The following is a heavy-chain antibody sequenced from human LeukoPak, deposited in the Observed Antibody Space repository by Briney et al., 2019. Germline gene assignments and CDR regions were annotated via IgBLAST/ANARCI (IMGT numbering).Heavy chain of an antibody. D-gene: IGHD1-26*01. CDR2: MNPNSGNA. J-gene: IGHJ6*02. CDR3: ARDLVGAPGSGMDV. Sequence: ASVKVSCKASGYTFTSYDISWVRQATGQGLEWMGWMNPNSGNAGYAQRFQGRVTMTRNNSISTAYMELSSLRSEDTAVYYCARDLVGAPGSGMDVWGQGTTVTVSS. V-gene: IGHV1-8*01. CDR1: GYTFTSYD.